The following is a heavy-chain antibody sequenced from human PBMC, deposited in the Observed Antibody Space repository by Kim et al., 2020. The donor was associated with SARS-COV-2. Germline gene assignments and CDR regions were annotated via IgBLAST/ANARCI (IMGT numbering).Heavy chain of an antibody. CDR3: ALSNSPGLSGIGY. CDR2: ISGDGGST. CDR1: GFTFDDYA. D-gene: IGHD3-10*01. V-gene: IGHV3-43*02. Sequence: GGSLRLSCAASGFTFDDYAMHWVRQAPGKGLEWVSLISGDGGSTYYADSVKGRFTISRDNSKNSLYLQMNSLRTEDTALYYCALSNSPGLSGIGYWGQGTLVTVSS. J-gene: IGHJ4*02.